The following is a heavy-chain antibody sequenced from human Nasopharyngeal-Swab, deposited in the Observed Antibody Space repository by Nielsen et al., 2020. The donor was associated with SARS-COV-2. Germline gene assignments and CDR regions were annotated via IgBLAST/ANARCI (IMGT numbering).Heavy chain of an antibody. CDR1: GYSFTEHW. J-gene: IGHJ3*02. CDR2: IHPRASDT. CDR3: VTSSTVIHDAFYM. V-gene: IGHV5-51*01. Sequence: GESLKISCEASGYSFTEHWIGWVRRMPGRGLEYVGIIHPRASDTRYSPSFQGRVTISVDKSISTAYLRWSSLEASDTAIYYCVTSSTVIHDAFYMWGQGTLVTVSS. D-gene: IGHD1-26*01.